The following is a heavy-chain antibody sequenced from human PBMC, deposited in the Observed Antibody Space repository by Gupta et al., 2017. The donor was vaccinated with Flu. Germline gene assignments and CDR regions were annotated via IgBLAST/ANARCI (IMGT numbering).Heavy chain of an antibody. J-gene: IGHJ4*02. CDR2: VRSTVYVGTT. V-gene: IGHV3-49*04. D-gene: IGHD1-1*01. Sequence: EVQLVESGGGLVQPGRSLRLSCTASAFTFGDYAVSWVRQAPGKGLEWVGFVRSTVYVGTTENDASAKCRFTISRDDSKSIALLQVNSLKTEDTAVYYCGRTVPHIDYWGQGTLVTVSS. CDR1: AFTFGDYA. CDR3: GRTVPHIDY.